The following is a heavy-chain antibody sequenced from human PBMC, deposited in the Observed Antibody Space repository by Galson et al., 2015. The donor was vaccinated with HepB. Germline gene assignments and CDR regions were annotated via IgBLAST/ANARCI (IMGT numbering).Heavy chain of an antibody. CDR1: GFTFSGSA. CDR3: TMLQYYEFDY. V-gene: IGHV3-73*01. Sequence: SLRLSCAASGFTFSGSAMHWVRQASGKGLEWVGRIRSKANSYATAYAASVKGRFTISRDDSKNTAYLQMNSLKTEDTAVYYCTMLQYYEFDYWGQGTLVTVSS. D-gene: IGHD3-22*01. J-gene: IGHJ4*02. CDR2: IRSKANSYAT.